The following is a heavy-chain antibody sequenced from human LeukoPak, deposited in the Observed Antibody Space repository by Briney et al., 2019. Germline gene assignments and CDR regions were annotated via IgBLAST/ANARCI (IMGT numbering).Heavy chain of an antibody. CDR3: ARRVGYCSSTSCSYYFDY. J-gene: IGHJ4*02. D-gene: IGHD2-2*01. CDR1: GGSISSSSYY. Sequence: SETPSLTCTVSGGSISSSSYYWGWIRQPPGKGLEWIGSIYYSGSTYYNPSLKSRVTISVDTSKNQFSLKLSSVTAADTAVYYCARRVGYCSSTSCSYYFDYWGQGALVTVSS. CDR2: IYYSGST. V-gene: IGHV4-39*01.